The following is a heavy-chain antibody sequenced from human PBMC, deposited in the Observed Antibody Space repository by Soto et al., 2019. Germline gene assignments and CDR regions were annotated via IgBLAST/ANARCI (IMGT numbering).Heavy chain of an antibody. CDR3: AKDRHPDDRWDFDW. Sequence: EVQLLESGGDLMRPGTSLRLSCAGSGFTFQQYTMSWVRQAPGEGLEWVSSIYGSAARTFYADSVKGRFTISRDNSRNTVYLQMNNLRVEDTAVYYCAKDRHPDDRWDFDWWGRGTRVTVSS. CDR2: IYGSAART. CDR1: GFTFQQYT. D-gene: IGHD3-3*01. V-gene: IGHV3-23*01. J-gene: IGHJ4*02.